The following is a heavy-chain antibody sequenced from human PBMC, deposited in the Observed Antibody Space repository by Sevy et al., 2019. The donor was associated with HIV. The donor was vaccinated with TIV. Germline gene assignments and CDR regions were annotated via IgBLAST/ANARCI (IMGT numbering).Heavy chain of an antibody. CDR3: ARLTTMPTSDDYGMDV. D-gene: IGHD4-17*01. CDR1: RYTFTDYY. Sequence: ASVKVSCKAARYTFTDYYVHWVRQGPGQRLEWMGWINPNNGGTKYAQRFQGRVTMTRDTSINTAYMELGSLTSDDTAVYYCARLTTMPTSDDYGMDVWGQGTTVTVSS. V-gene: IGHV1-2*02. J-gene: IGHJ6*02. CDR2: INPNNGGT.